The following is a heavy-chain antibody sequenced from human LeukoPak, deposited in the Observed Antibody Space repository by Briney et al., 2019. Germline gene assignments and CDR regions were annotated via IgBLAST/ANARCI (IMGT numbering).Heavy chain of an antibody. CDR2: INWNGGST. CDR3: AKDSSGYYDGAFDI. V-gene: IGHV3-20*04. J-gene: IGHJ3*02. CDR1: GFNFDDYG. Sequence: PGGSLRLSCAASGFNFDDYGMSWVRQAPGKGLEWVSGINWNGGSTGYADSVKGRFTISRGNAKNSLFLQMNSLRAEDTALYYCAKDSSGYYDGAFDIWGQGTVVTVSS. D-gene: IGHD3-22*01.